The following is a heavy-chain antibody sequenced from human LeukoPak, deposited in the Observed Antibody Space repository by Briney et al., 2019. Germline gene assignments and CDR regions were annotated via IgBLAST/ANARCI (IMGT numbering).Heavy chain of an antibody. CDR3: ARATSTGYSSSWYD. D-gene: IGHD6-13*01. Sequence: ASVKVSCKASGYTFTGYYMHWVRQAPGQGLEWMGWINPNSGGTNYAQKFQDRVTMTRNTSISTAYMELSSLRSEDTAVYYCARATSTGYSSSWYDWGQGTLVTVSS. J-gene: IGHJ4*02. CDR1: GYTFTGYY. CDR2: INPNSGGT. V-gene: IGHV1-2*02.